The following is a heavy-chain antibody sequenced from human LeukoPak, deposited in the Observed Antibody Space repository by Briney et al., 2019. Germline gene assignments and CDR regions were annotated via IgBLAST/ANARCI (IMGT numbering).Heavy chain of an antibody. J-gene: IGHJ6*02. CDR2: ISWDGGST. V-gene: IGHV3-43*01. CDR1: GFTFDDYT. D-gene: IGHD5-12*01. CDR3: AKDIGYPYYYGMDV. Sequence: GGSLRLSCAASGFTFDDYTMHWVRQAPGKCLEWVSLISWDGGSTYYADSVKGRYTISRDNSKNSLYLQMTSLRTEDTALYYCAKDIGYPYYYGMDVWGQGTTVTVSS.